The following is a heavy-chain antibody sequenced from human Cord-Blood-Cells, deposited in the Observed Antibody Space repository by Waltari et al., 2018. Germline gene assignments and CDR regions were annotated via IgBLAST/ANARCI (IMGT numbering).Heavy chain of an antibody. D-gene: IGHD2-15*01. Sequence: QVQLQQWGAGLLKPSETLSLTCAVYGGSFSGYSWSWIRQPPGKGLEGIGEINHSGSTNYNPSLKSRVTISVDTSKNQFSLKLSSVTAADTAVYYCARGVDSEVAPTPGYYFDYWGQGTLVTVSS. CDR1: GGSFSGYS. CDR3: ARGVDSEVAPTPGYYFDY. V-gene: IGHV4-34*01. CDR2: INHSGST. J-gene: IGHJ4*02.